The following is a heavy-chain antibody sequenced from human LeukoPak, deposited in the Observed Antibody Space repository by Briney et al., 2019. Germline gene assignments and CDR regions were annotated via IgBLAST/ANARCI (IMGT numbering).Heavy chain of an antibody. V-gene: IGHV3-48*04. J-gene: IGHJ4*02. CDR2: ISCSSTTI. CDR1: GFTFSTYN. Sequence: GGSLRLSCAASGFTFSTYNMNWVRQAPGQGLEWVSYISCSSTTIYYADSVKGRFTISRDNAKNSLYLQMNSLRAEDTAVYYCARVTLTGYYAFDYWGQGTLVTVSS. D-gene: IGHD3-9*01. CDR3: ARVTLTGYYAFDY.